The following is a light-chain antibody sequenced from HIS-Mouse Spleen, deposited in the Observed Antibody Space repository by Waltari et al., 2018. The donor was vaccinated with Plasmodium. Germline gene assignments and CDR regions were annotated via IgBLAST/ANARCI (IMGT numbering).Light chain of an antibody. CDR2: EGS. J-gene: IGLJ3*02. CDR3: CSYAGSSTNWV. V-gene: IGLV2-23*01. Sequence: QSALTQPASVSGSPGQSITISCTGTSRDVWSYKLFSWYQQHPGKAPKLMIYEGSKRPSGVSNRFSGSKSGNTASLTISGLQAEDEADYYCCSYAGSSTNWVFGGGTKLTVL. CDR1: SRDVWSYKL.